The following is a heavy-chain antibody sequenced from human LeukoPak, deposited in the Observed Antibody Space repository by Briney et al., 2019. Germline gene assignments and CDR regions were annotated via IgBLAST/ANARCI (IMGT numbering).Heavy chain of an antibody. CDR3: ARENQWGNDY. V-gene: IGHV3-74*01. CDR2: MNTDGSSI. Sequence: GGSLRLSCAASGFTFGPYWMQWVRQAPGKGLVWVSRMNTDGSSISYTDSVKGRFTISRDNAKNTLYLLMNSLRAEDTAVYYCARENQWGNDYWGQGTLVTVSS. CDR1: GFTFGPYW. J-gene: IGHJ4*02. D-gene: IGHD1-26*01.